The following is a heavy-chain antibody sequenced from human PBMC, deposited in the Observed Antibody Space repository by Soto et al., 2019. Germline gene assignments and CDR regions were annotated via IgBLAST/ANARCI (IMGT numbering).Heavy chain of an antibody. D-gene: IGHD1-26*01. CDR3: AHAYGGRSLY. J-gene: IGHJ4*02. V-gene: IGHV2-5*02. CDR2: IYWDDAK. CDR1: GFSLSTRRVG. Sequence: QITLKESGPTLVKPTQTLTLTCTFSGFSLSTRRVGVGWIRQPPGKALEWLAVIYWDDAKTYRPSLKSRLTIPKDTSKNQVALTMTNMDPVDTATYYCAHAYGGRSLYWGQGTLVTVSS.